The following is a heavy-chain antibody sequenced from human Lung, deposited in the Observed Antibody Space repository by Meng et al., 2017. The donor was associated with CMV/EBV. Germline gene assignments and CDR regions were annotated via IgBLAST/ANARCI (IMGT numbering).Heavy chain of an antibody. CDR3: AKDYSSGWYEDHDAFDI. Sequence: QVQLVESGGGVVQPGRSLRLSCAASGFTFSSYGMHWVRQALGKGLEWVAVISYDGSNKYYADSVKGRFTISRDNSKNTVYLQMNSLRAEDTAVYYCAKDYSSGWYEDHDAFDIWGQGTMVTVSS. V-gene: IGHV3-30*18. D-gene: IGHD6-19*01. J-gene: IGHJ3*02. CDR1: GFTFSSYG. CDR2: ISYDGSNK.